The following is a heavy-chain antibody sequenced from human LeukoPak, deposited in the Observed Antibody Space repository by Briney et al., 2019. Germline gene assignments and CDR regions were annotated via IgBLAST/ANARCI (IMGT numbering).Heavy chain of an antibody. CDR2: INPNSGGT. D-gene: IGHD1-20*01. CDR3: ARDLGAITGTKLTYYYYYMDV. V-gene: IGHV1-2*02. Sequence: ASVKVSCKASGYTFTGYYMHWVRQAPGQGLEWMGWINPNSGGTNYEQKFQGRVTMTRDTSISTAYMELSRLRSDDTAVYYCARDLGAITGTKLTYYYYYMDVWGKGTTATVSS. J-gene: IGHJ6*03. CDR1: GYTFTGYY.